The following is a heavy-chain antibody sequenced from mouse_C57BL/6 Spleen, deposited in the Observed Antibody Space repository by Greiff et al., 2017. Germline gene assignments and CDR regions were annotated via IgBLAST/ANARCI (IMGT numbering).Heavy chain of an antibody. CDR2: IDPETGGT. D-gene: IGHD2-3*01. CDR3: TRGEIDDGYYFDY. V-gene: IGHV1-15*01. CDR1: GYTFTDYE. Sequence: QVQLQQSGAELVRPGASVTLSCKASGYTFTDYEMHWVKQTPVHGLEWIGAIDPETGGTAYNQKFKGKALLTADKSSSTAYMELRSLTSEDSAVYYCTRGEIDDGYYFDYWGQGTTLTVSS. J-gene: IGHJ2*01.